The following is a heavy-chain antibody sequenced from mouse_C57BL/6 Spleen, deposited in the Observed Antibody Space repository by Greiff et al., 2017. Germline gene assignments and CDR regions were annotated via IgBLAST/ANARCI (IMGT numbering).Heavy chain of an antibody. V-gene: IGHV1-63*01. CDR2: IYPGGGYT. CDR1: GYTFTNYW. J-gene: IGHJ3*01. CDR3: ARWGHGYDVAWFAY. Sequence: VQLQQSGAELVRPGTSVKMSCKASGYTFTNYWIGWVKQRPGHGLEWIGDIYPGGGYTNYNEKFKGKATLTADKSSSTAYMQFSSLTSEDSAIYYCARWGHGYDVAWFAYWGQGTLVTVSA. D-gene: IGHD2-2*01.